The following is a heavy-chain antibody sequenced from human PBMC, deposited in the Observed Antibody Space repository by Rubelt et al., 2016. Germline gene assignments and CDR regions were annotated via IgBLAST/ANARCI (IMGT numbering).Heavy chain of an antibody. V-gene: IGHV1-18*01. CDR3: AVDRSSADY. J-gene: IGHJ4*02. D-gene: IGHD3-10*01. CDR2: ISPYNGNT. Sequence: QVQLVQSGAEVKKPGASVRVSCKASGYTFINYGISWVRQAPGQGLEWMGWISPYNGNTNYGQNFQGRVTMTTENSTGTVYMERRSLRSDDTAVYYCAVDRSSADYWGQGTLVTVSS. CDR1: GYTFINYG.